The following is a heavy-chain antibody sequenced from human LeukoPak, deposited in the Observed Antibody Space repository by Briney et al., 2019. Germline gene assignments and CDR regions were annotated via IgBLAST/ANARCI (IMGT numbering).Heavy chain of an antibody. CDR3: TRVVNGAHFDS. D-gene: IGHD2-8*01. V-gene: IGHV4-59*13. Sequence: PSETLSLPCCVWGAPMKNYYGTGMRQPPGKGREWIAYVSHTGASGSPPSLKTRVAMSLDTSKNQASLNLRSVTAAAPAVYFCTRVVNGAHFDSWGQGTLVTVSS. CDR2: VSHTGAS. J-gene: IGHJ4*02. CDR1: GAPMKNYY.